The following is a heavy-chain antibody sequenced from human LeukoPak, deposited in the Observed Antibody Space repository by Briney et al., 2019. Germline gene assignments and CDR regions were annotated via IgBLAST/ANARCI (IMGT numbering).Heavy chain of an antibody. CDR3: ARMGGYSGYATH. CDR2: ILYSGTT. D-gene: IGHD5-12*01. Sequence: SETLSLTCTVSGGSISSYYWSWIRQPPGKGLEWIGYILYSGTTNSNPSLKSRVNISLDTSNNQISLELASVTAADTAVYFCARMGGYSGYATHWGQGILVTVSS. CDR1: GGSISSYY. J-gene: IGHJ4*02. V-gene: IGHV4-59*08.